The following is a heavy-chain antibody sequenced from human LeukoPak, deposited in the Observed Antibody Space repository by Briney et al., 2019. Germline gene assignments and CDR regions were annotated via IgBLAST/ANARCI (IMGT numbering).Heavy chain of an antibody. J-gene: IGHJ4*02. D-gene: IGHD3/OR15-3a*01. CDR3: ARRGRVDYVGPQSYFDH. CDR1: GYEFSIHW. Sequence: GESLKISRRGSGYEFSIHWIAWVRPMPGKGLEWMGIIYPDDSDTTYSPSFQGQITISADKSISSAYLHLSGLKASDTATYFCARRGRVDYVGPQSYFDHWGQGSLVTVSS. V-gene: IGHV5-51*01. CDR2: IYPDDSDT.